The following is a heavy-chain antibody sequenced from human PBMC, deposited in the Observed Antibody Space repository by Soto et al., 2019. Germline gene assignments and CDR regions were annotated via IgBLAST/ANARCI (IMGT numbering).Heavy chain of an antibody. CDR1: GGSISSGGYY. CDR3: ARTYYYDSSGDGVAFDI. CDR2: IDYSGST. J-gene: IGHJ3*02. V-gene: IGHV4-31*03. D-gene: IGHD3-22*01. Sequence: QVQLQESGPGLVKPSQTLSLTCTVSGGSISSGGYYWSWIRQHPGKGLEWIGYIDYSGSTYYNPSLKSRVTISVDTSKNQFSLKLSSVTAADTAVYYCARTYYYDSSGDGVAFDIWGQGTMVTVSS.